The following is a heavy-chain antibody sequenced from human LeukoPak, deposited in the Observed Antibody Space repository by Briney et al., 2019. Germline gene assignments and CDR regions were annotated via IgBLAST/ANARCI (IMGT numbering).Heavy chain of an antibody. CDR3: ASVTENWFDY. V-gene: IGHV1-69*06. CDR1: GGTFSSYA. J-gene: IGHJ5*01. Sequence: SVKASCNAAGGTFSSYATSWVRQAPGHRLEWMGGIITIFCTADYAQKFQGRVTITADKSTSTAYMELSSLRSEDTAVYYCASVTENWFDYWGQGTLVTVSS. CDR2: IITIFCTA.